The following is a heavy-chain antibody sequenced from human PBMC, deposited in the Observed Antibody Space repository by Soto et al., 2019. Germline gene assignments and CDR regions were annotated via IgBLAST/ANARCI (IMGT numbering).Heavy chain of an antibody. CDR3: ARDLEFRDGNISHLDY. J-gene: IGHJ4*02. D-gene: IGHD3-10*01. V-gene: IGHV1-69*13. CDR2: IIPIISTP. CDR1: GGTFRNHV. Sequence: SVKVSCKASGGTFRNHVFNWVRQAPGQGLEWMGGIIPIISTPNYAQKFQGRVTITADASTNTVYLEVSSLRSQDTAVYYCARDLEFRDGNISHLDYWGQGTLVTVSS.